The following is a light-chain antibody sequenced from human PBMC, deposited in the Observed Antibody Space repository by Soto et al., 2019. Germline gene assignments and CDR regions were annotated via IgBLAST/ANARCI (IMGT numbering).Light chain of an antibody. Sequence: EIVMTQSPATLSVSPGERATLSCRASQSVSSNLAWYQQKPGQTPKLLIYVASTRATDIPARFSGSGSGTEFTLTISSLQSEDFAVYYCQQYNGWPLTFGGGTKVEFK. CDR1: QSVSSN. CDR3: QQYNGWPLT. CDR2: VAS. V-gene: IGKV3-15*01. J-gene: IGKJ4*01.